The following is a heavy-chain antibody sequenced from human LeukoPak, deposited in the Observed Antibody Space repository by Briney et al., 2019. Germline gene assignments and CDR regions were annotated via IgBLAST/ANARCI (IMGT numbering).Heavy chain of an antibody. D-gene: IGHD3-10*01. CDR2: ISYDGSNK. CDR3: ARCQYYGSGSSCYFDY. V-gene: IGHV3-30*04. CDR1: GFTFSSYA. J-gene: IGHJ4*02. Sequence: GGSLRLSCAASGFTFSSYAMHWVRQAPGKGLEWVAVISYDGSNKYYADSVKGRFTISRDNSKNTLYLQMNSLRAEDTAVYYCARCQYYGSGSSCYFDYWGQGALVTVSS.